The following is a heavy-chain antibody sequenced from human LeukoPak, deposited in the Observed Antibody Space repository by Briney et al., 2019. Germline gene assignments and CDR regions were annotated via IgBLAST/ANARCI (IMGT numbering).Heavy chain of an antibody. CDR1: GGSFSGYY. CDR2: INHSGST. CDR3: ARGVVPAAIRAYYYFMDV. J-gene: IGHJ6*03. D-gene: IGHD2-2*02. V-gene: IGHV4-34*01. Sequence: SETLSLTCAVYGGSFSGYYWSWIRQPPGKGLEWIGGINHSGSTNYNPSLKSRVTISVDTSKNQFSLKLSSVTAADTAVYYCARGVVPAAIRAYYYFMDVWGKGTTVTVSS.